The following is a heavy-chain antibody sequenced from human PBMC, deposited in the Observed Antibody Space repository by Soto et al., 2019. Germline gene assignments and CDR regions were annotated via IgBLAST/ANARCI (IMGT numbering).Heavy chain of an antibody. CDR1: GGSISSSSYY. CDR2: IYYSGST. D-gene: IGHD3-22*01. V-gene: IGHV4-39*01. J-gene: IGHJ4*02. Sequence: SETLSLTCTVSGGSISSSSYYWGWIRQPPGKGLEWIGSIYYSGSTYYNPSLKSRVTISVDTSKNQFSLKLSSVTAADTAVYYCARRSYNLYYYDSSGSFDYWGQGTLVT. CDR3: ARRSYNLYYYDSSGSFDY.